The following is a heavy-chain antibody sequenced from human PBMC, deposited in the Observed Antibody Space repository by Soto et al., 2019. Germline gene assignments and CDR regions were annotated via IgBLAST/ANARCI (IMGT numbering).Heavy chain of an antibody. D-gene: IGHD3-22*01. CDR3: AKDGEGMIVVVIQLPFDY. CDR1: GFTFSSYA. V-gene: IGHV3-23*01. J-gene: IGHJ4*02. Sequence: GGSLRLSCAASGFTFSSYAMSWVRQAPGKGLEWVSAISGSGGSTYYADSVKGRFTISRDNSKNTLYLQMNSLRAEDTAVYYCAKDGEGMIVVVIQLPFDYWGQGTLVTVSS. CDR2: ISGSGGST.